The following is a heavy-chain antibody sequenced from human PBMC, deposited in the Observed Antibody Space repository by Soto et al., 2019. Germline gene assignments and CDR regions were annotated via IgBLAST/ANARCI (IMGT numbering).Heavy chain of an antibody. CDR1: GGTFSSYA. J-gene: IGHJ5*02. CDR3: ATALEGYDILTVHNCFDP. V-gene: IGHV1-69*12. D-gene: IGHD3-9*01. Sequence: QVQLVQSGAEVKKPGSSVKVSCKASGGTFSSYAISWVRQAPGQGLEWMGGIIPIFGTANYAQKFQGRVTITADAATRTAYMGTSRLRSEDTAVYYCATALEGYDILTVHNCFDPWGQGTMVTVSS. CDR2: IIPIFGTA.